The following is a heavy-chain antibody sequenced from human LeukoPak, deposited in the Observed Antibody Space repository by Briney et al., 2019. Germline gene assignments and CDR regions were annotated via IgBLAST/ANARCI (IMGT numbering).Heavy chain of an antibody. CDR1: GFTFSSYA. V-gene: IGHV3-23*01. Sequence: LTGGSLRLSCAASGFTFSSYAMSWVRQAPGKGLEWVSIVSAGAKTYYSDSVKGRFTISRDNSKNTLYLLMNSLRTEDTAVYYCAKIGGWSLDYWGQGTLVTVSS. CDR2: VSAGAKT. J-gene: IGHJ4*02. CDR3: AKIGGWSLDY. D-gene: IGHD6-19*01.